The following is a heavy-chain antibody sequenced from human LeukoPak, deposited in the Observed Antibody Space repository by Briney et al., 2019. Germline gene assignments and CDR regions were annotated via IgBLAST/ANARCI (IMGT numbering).Heavy chain of an antibody. CDR3: AKVSGDSGFGRYFFDY. D-gene: IGHD5-12*01. V-gene: IGHV3-23*01. CDR2: ISGSGGST. Sequence: GGSLRLSCVASGFTFSSYAMSWVRQAPGKGLEWVSPISGSGGSTYYADSVKGRFTISRDNSKNTLYLQMKSLRAEGTPVYYFAKVSGDSGFGRYFFDYGGEGALLT. J-gene: IGHJ4*02. CDR1: GFTFSSYA.